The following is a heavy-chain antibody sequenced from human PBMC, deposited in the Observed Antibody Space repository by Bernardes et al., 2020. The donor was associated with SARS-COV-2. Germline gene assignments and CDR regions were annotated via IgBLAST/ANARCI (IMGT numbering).Heavy chain of an antibody. CDR3: AKAGSISWYDY. V-gene: IGHV3-23*05. Sequence: AGSLILSCAASGFTFGTYTMGWVRQAPGKGLEWVSDIDNSGTATYYTDSVKGRFTISRDNSKNTLYLRMNSLRAEDTAVYYCAKAGSISWYDYWGQGTLVTVSS. CDR2: IDNSGTAT. CDR1: GFTFGTYT. D-gene: IGHD6-13*01. J-gene: IGHJ4*02.